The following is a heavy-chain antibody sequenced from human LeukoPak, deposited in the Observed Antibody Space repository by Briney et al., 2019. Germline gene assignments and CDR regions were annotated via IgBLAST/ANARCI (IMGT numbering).Heavy chain of an antibody. CDR1: GGSISSSNW. CDR2: IYHSGST. V-gene: IGHV4-4*02. Sequence: PSETLSLTCAVSGGSISSSNWWSWVRQPPGKGLEWIGEIYHSGSTNYNPSLKSRVTISVDKSKNQFSLKLSSVTAADTAVYYCARNSDLIAAAGYYYGMDVWGQGTTVTVSS. J-gene: IGHJ6*02. CDR3: ARNSDLIAAAGYYYGMDV. D-gene: IGHD6-13*01.